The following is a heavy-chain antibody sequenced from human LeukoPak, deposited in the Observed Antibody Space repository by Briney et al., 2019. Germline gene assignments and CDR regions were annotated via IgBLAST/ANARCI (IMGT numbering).Heavy chain of an antibody. Sequence: SETLSLTCTVSGGSISSYYWSWIRQPPGKGLEWIGYIYYSGSINYNPSLKSRVTISVDTSKNQFSLKLTSVTAADTAVYYCARDRCSGDSCYGWIDPWGQGTLVTVSS. CDR1: GGSISSYY. J-gene: IGHJ5*02. D-gene: IGHD2-15*01. V-gene: IGHV4-59*01. CDR3: ARDRCSGDSCYGWIDP. CDR2: IYYSGSI.